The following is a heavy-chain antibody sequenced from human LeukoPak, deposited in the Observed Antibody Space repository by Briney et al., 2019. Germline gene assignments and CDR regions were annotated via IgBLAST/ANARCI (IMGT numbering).Heavy chain of an antibody. CDR1: GFTFSGHW. CDR3: VRDETLWTLDW. D-gene: IGHD1-1*01. V-gene: IGHV3-74*03. Sequence: GGSLRLSCTASGFTFSGHWIHWVRQAPGMGLVWVSRINEHGTDSMYAESMKGRFTISRDNAKNTVYLQMSSLRAEDTAVYYCVRDETLWTLDWWGQGTLVSVSS. J-gene: IGHJ4*02. CDR2: INEHGTDS.